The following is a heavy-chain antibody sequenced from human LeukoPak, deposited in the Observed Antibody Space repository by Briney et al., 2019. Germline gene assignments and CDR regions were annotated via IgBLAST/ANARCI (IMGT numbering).Heavy chain of an antibody. V-gene: IGHV4-59*01. CDR3: ARDYSYGYNWFDP. Sequence: PSETLSLTCTVSGGSISSYYWSWIRQPPGKGLEWIGYIYYGGSTNYNPSLKSRVTISVDTSKNQFSLKRSSVTAADTAVYYCARDYSYGYNWFDPWGQGTLVTVSS. CDR2: IYYGGST. D-gene: IGHD5-18*01. J-gene: IGHJ5*02. CDR1: GGSISSYY.